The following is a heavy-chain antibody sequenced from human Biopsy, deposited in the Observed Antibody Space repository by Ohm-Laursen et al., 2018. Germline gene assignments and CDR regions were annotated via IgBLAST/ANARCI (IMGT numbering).Heavy chain of an antibody. CDR3: ARGRLRAVARFDY. D-gene: IGHD6-19*01. J-gene: IGHJ4*02. V-gene: IGHV4-34*01. CDR1: GGSFSGYY. CDR2: INHSGST. Sequence: SENLSLTCAVYGGSFSGYYWSWIRQPPGKGLEWIGEINHSGSTNYNPSLKSRVTISVDTSKNQFSLKLSSVTAADTAVYYCARGRLRAVARFDYWGQGTLVTVSS.